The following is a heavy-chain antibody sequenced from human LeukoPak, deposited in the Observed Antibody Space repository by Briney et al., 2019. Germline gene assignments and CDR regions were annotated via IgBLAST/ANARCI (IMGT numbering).Heavy chain of an antibody. Sequence: AASVKVSCKASGYTFTSYYMHWVRQAPGQGLEWMGWINPNSGGTNFAQKFQGRVTMTRDTSISTAYMEVSSLRSDDTAIYYCAKIGDSGWFPDYWGQGTLVTVSS. CDR2: INPNSGGT. V-gene: IGHV1-2*02. J-gene: IGHJ4*02. CDR3: AKIGDSGWFPDY. CDR1: GYTFTSYY. D-gene: IGHD6-19*01.